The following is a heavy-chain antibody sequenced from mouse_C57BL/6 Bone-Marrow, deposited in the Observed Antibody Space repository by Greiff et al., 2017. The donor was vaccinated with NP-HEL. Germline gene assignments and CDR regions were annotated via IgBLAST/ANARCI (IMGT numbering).Heavy chain of an antibody. J-gene: IGHJ4*01. CDR1: GFSFNTYA. V-gene: IGHV10-1*01. D-gene: IGHD3-3*01. CDR2: IRSKSNNYAT. Sequence: EVKLVESGGGLVQPKGSLKLSCAASGFSFNTYAMNWVRQAPGKGLEWVARIRSKSNNYATYYADSVKDRFTISRDDSESMLYLQMNNLKTEDTAMYYCVRSGTGYAMDYWGQGTSVTVSS. CDR3: VRSGTGYAMDY.